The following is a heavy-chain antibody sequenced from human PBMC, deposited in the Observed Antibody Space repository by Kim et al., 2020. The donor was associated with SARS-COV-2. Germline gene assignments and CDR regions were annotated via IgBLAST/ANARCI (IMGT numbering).Heavy chain of an antibody. D-gene: IGHD5-12*01. CDR1: GFTFSNYE. CDR3: AREIYSDY. V-gene: IGHV3-48*03. J-gene: IGHJ4*02. Sequence: GGSLRLSCAASGFTFSNYEMSWVRQGPGKRLEWISYISSTGTTMYYADSVKGRFTISRDNAKNSLYLQMNSLRAEDTAVYYCAREIYSDYWGQGTLVTVS. CDR2: ISSTGTTM.